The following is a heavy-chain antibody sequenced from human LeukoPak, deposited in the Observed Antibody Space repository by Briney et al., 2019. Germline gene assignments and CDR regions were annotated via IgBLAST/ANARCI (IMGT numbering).Heavy chain of an antibody. CDR3: GKLLRDATIYDF. D-gene: IGHD5-24*01. Sequence: PVGCLRVSCAPSGFTPMMYWISSVRHTPRKGVGRVASTNQDESAKFYVDSVKGPFTISRDTTKNSLFIRMKSLRAEETGLSYFGKLLRDATIYDFWGHGALVTVSS. CDR1: GFTPMMYW. V-gene: IGHV3-7*02. J-gene: IGHJ4*01. CDR2: TNQDESAK.